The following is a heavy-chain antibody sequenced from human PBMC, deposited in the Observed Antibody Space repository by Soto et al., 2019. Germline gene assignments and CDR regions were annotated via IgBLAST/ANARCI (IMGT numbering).Heavy chain of an antibody. CDR1: GFTFTNYW. V-gene: IGHV3-7*01. CDR2: IKQDGGEK. J-gene: IGHJ4*02. CDR3: ARDMGVFWSGYPEGGFDY. Sequence: HPGGSLRLSCAASGFTFTNYWMSWVRQAPGKGLEWVANIKQDGGEKYYADSAKGRFIISRDNAKTSLYLQMNSLRAEDTAVYFCARDMGVFWSGYPEGGFDYWGQGTPVTVSS. D-gene: IGHD3-3*01.